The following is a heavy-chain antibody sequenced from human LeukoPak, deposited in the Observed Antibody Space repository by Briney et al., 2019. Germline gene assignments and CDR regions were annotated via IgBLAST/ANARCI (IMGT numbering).Heavy chain of an antibody. CDR2: ISYDGSNK. D-gene: IGHD2-2*01. Sequence: GGSLRLSCAASGFTFSSYAMHWVRQAPGKGLEWVAVISYDGSNKYYADSVKGRFTISRDNSKNTLYLQMNSLRAEDTAVYYCASPRYCSSTSCYAFDIWGQGTMVTVSS. V-gene: IGHV3-30-3*01. CDR1: GFTFSSYA. J-gene: IGHJ3*02. CDR3: ASPRYCSSTSCYAFDI.